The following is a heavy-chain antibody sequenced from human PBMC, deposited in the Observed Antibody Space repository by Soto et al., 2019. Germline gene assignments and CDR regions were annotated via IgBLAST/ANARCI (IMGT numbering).Heavy chain of an antibody. Sequence: PGGSLRLSCAASGFTFDDYTMHWVRQAPGKGLEWVSLISWDGGSTYYADSVKGRFTISRDNSKNSLYLQMNSLRTEDTALYYCAKAAAAGMTYYYYYGMDVWGQGTTVTAP. J-gene: IGHJ6*02. CDR1: GFTFDDYT. CDR2: ISWDGGST. CDR3: AKAAAAGMTYYYYYGMDV. V-gene: IGHV3-43*01. D-gene: IGHD6-13*01.